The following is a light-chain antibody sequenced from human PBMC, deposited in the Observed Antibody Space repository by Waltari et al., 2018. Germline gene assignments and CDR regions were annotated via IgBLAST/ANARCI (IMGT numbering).Light chain of an antibody. Sequence: QSALTQPASVSGSPGQSITISCTGTSSDIGANYYVSWYQQHPGKAPQLIIFDVDKRPSGISIRFSASKSDNTASLTISGLQAEDEADYYCSSYTRSSRLVFGGGTKLVVL. CDR2: DVD. V-gene: IGLV2-14*03. CDR3: SSYTRSSRLV. J-gene: IGLJ2*01. CDR1: SSDIGANYY.